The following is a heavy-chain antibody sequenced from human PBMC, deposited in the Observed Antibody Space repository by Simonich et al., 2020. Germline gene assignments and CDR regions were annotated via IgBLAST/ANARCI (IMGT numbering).Heavy chain of an antibody. CDR1: GYTFTGYY. CDR2: INPNRGGT. V-gene: IGHV1-2*06. Sequence: QVQLVQSGAEVKKPGASVKVSCKASGYTFTGYYMHWVRQAPGQGLEWMGRINPNRGGTNDAQKFQGRVTMTRDTSISTAYMELSRLRSDDTAVYYCARVRSSSWYWFDPWGQGTLVTVSS. CDR3: ARVRSSSWYWFDP. D-gene: IGHD6-13*01. J-gene: IGHJ5*02.